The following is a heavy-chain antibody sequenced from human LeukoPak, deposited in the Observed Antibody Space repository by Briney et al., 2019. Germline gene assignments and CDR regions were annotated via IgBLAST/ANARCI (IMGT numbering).Heavy chain of an antibody. CDR1: GGTFSSYA. D-gene: IGHD6-13*01. CDR3: ARGPAAGTGKFDY. V-gene: IGHV1-69*13. CDR2: ITPIFGTS. Sequence: ASVKVSCKASGGTFSSYAISWVRQAPGQGLEWMGGITPIFGTSNYAQKFQGRLTITADESTGTAYMELSSLRSEDTALYYCARGPAAGTGKFDYWGQGTLVTVSS. J-gene: IGHJ4*02.